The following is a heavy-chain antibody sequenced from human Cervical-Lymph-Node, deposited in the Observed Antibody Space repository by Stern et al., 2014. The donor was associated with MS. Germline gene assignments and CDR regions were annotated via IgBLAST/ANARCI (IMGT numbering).Heavy chain of an antibody. D-gene: IGHD6-19*01. CDR3: ARPGIAVAGPFDY. CDR2: IYYSGST. CDR1: GGSISSSSYY. V-gene: IGHV4-39*01. Sequence: HLQLQESGPGLVKPSETLSLTCTVSGGSISSSSYYWGWIRQPPGKGLEWIGSIYYSGSTYYNQSLKNRVTIFVSKYHNQFSLQLSSVPAADTAVYYCARPGIAVAGPFDYWGQGTLVTVSS. J-gene: IGHJ4*02.